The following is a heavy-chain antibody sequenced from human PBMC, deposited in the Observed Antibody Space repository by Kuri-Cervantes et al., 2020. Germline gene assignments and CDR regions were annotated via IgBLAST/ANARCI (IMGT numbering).Heavy chain of an antibody. V-gene: IGHV3-21*03. CDR1: GFSFSTFA. D-gene: IGHD3-3*01. J-gene: IGHJ4*02. CDR2: ISSSSSYI. CDR3: ARDNPHTAFCDY. Sequence: GESLKISCAASGFSFSTFAMTWVRQAPGKGLEWVSSISSSSSYIYYADSVKGRFTISRDNAKNSLYLQMNSLRAEDTAVYYCARDNPHTAFCDYWGQGTLVTVSS.